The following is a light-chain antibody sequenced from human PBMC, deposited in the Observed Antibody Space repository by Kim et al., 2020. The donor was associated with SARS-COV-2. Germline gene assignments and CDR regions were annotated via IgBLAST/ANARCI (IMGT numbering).Light chain of an antibody. CDR1: QSISSY. V-gene: IGKV1-39*01. J-gene: IGKJ4*01. CDR3: QQSYSTPLT. Sequence: SASVGDRVTVTCRASQSISSYLNWYQQKPGKAPKLLIYAASSLQSGVPSRFSGSGSGTDFTLTISSLQPEDFATYYCQQSYSTPLTFGGGTKVEI. CDR2: AAS.